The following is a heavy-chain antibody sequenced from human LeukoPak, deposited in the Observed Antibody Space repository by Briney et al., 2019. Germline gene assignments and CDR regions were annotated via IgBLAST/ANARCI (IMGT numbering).Heavy chain of an antibody. CDR2: INPNSGGT. CDR3: ARDKETFRRLIDEWRHSQGRSYYFDY. Sequence: GASVKVSCKASGYTFTGYYMHWVRQAPGQGLEWMGWINPNSGGTNYAQKFQGRVTMTRDTSISTAYMELSRLRSDDTAVYYCARDKETFRRLIDEWRHSQGRSYYFDYWGQGTLVTVSS. J-gene: IGHJ4*02. CDR1: GYTFTGYY. V-gene: IGHV1-2*02. D-gene: IGHD3-3*01.